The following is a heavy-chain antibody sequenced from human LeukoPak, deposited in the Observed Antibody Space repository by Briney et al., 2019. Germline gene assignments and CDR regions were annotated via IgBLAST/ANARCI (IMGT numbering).Heavy chain of an antibody. CDR2: ISWDGGTT. V-gene: IGHV3-43D*04. CDR3: ARGGYGGVFDY. D-gene: IGHD4-23*01. CDR1: GFDFDDYM. J-gene: IGHJ4*02. Sequence: GESLKISCAASGFDFDDYMMHWVRQVPGKGLEWVSLISWDGGTTNYADSVKGRFTISRDNSKNSLYFLMNDLTAEDTAFYYCARGGYGGVFDYWGQGTLVTVSS.